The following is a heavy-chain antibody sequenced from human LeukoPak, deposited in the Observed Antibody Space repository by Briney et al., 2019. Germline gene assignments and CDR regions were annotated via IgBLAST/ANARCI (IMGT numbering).Heavy chain of an antibody. D-gene: IGHD2-21*02. CDR3: ARDYCGGDCYSNDY. Sequence: GGSLRLSCAASGFTFSSYGMHWVRQAPGKGLGWVAVIWYDGSNKYYADSVKGRFTISRDNSKNTLYLQMNSLRAEDTAVYYCARDYCGGDCYSNDYWGQGTLVTVSS. J-gene: IGHJ4*02. CDR2: IWYDGSNK. V-gene: IGHV3-33*01. CDR1: GFTFSSYG.